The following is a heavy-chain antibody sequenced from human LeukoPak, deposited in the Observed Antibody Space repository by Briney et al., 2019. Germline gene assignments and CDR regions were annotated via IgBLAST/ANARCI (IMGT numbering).Heavy chain of an antibody. V-gene: IGHV1-46*01. CDR1: GYTFTTYY. J-gene: IGHJ4*02. Sequence: ASVKVSCKASGYTFTTYYVHWVRQAPGQGLEWMGIINPSGGSTTYAQRFQGRVTMTRDTSTSTVYMELSSLRSEDTAVYYCARVDPDYYDSSGSYYLDYWGQGTLVTVSS. CDR3: ARVDPDYYDSSGSYYLDY. D-gene: IGHD3-22*01. CDR2: INPSGGST.